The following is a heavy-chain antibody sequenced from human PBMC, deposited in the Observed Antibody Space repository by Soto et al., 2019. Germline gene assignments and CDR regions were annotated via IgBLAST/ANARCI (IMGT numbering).Heavy chain of an antibody. J-gene: IGHJ4*02. V-gene: IGHV2-5*02. CDR2: IYWDDDK. D-gene: IGHD6-13*01. Sequence: SGPTLVNPTQTLTLTCTFSGFSLSTSGVGVGRIRQPPGKALEWLALIYWDDDKRYSPSLKSRLTITKDTSKNQVVLTMTNMVPVDTATYYCAHRRSGYGSSSPAGEYYFDYWGQ. CDR1: GFSLSTSGVG. CDR3: AHRRSGYGSSSPAGEYYFDY.